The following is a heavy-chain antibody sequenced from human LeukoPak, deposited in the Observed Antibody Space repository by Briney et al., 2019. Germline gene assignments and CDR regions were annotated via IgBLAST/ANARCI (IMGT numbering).Heavy chain of an antibody. CDR1: GGSISSYY. V-gene: IGHV4-59*08. CDR2: IYYSGST. CDR3: ARLLSSAAGDY. D-gene: IGHD2-21*01. J-gene: IGHJ4*02. Sequence: SETLSLTCTVSGGSISSYYWSWIRQPPGKGLEWIGYIYYSGSTNYNPSLKSRVTISVDTSKNQFSLKLSSVTAADTAVYYCARLLSSAAGDYWGQGTLVTVSS.